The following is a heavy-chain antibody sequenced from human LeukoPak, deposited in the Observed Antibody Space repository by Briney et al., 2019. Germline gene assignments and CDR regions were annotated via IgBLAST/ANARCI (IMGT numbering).Heavy chain of an antibody. CDR1: GFTFSSYA. D-gene: IGHD3-10*01. CDR3: AGYNYGSVYFDY. V-gene: IGHV3-30*04. J-gene: IGHJ4*02. Sequence: GGSLRLSCAASGFTFSSYAMHWVRQAPGEGLEWVAVISYDGSNRYYADSVKGRFIISRDNSKNTLYLQMNSLRAEDTAVYYCAGYNYGSVYFDYWGQGTLVTVSS. CDR2: ISYDGSNR.